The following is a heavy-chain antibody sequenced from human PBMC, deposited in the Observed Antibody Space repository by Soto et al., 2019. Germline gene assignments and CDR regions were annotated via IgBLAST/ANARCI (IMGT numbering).Heavy chain of an antibody. D-gene: IGHD1-26*01. CDR3: ARVRIVGAREIDF. Sequence: QVHLVQSGGEVKKPGASVKVSCKASGYTFNRHGITWVRQAPGQGLEWMGWISGYNGDINYEQKFQGRVTLSSDTRTSTVYLELKSLRFDHTAVYYCARVRIVGAREIDFWGQGTLVTVSS. J-gene: IGHJ4*02. CDR1: GYTFNRHG. CDR2: ISGYNGDI. V-gene: IGHV1-18*04.